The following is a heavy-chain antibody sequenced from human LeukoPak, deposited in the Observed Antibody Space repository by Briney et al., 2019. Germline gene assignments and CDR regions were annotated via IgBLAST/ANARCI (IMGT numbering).Heavy chain of an antibody. CDR1: GGSISSSTDY. J-gene: IGHJ6*03. Sequence: PSETLSLTCTVSGGSISSSTDYWGWIRQAPGKGLEWIGSIYYHENTYYNSSLKSRVTISVDTSKNQFSLKLNSVTPEDTAVYFCARDHLQLVRRLGGTTEYSYYYYMDVWGKGTTVTVSS. CDR2: IYYHENT. V-gene: IGHV4-39*02. D-gene: IGHD6-13*01. CDR3: ARDHLQLVRRLGGTTEYSYYYYMDV.